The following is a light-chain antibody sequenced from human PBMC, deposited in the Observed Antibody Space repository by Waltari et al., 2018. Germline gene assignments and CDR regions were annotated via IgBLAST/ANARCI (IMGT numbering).Light chain of an antibody. J-gene: IGLJ2*01. V-gene: IGLV2-11*01. CDR3: CSYAGSYTHVV. Sequence: QSALTQPRSVSGSPGQSVTISCTGTSSDFGGYDYVSWYQHHPGKAPKLRICEVTKRPAGVPDRFSGSKSGNTASLTISGLQAEDEADYYCCSYAGSYTHVVFGGGTKLTVL. CDR1: SSDFGGYDY. CDR2: EVT.